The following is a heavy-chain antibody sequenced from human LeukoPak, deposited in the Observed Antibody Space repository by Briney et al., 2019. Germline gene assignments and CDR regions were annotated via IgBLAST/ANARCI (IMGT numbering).Heavy chain of an antibody. CDR3: ARDHWVDHAFDI. Sequence: GASVKVSCKASGYTFTTYYVHWVRQAPGQGLEWMGIINPSGGSTTYAQKFRGRLTMTREMSTSTVYMELRSLRSDDTAVYYCARDHWVDHAFDIWGQGTMVTVSS. J-gene: IGHJ3*02. CDR2: INPSGGST. CDR1: GYTFTTYY. V-gene: IGHV1-46*01. D-gene: IGHD7-27*01.